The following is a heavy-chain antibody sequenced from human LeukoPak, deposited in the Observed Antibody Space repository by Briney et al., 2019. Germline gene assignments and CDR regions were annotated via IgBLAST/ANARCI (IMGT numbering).Heavy chain of an antibody. J-gene: IGHJ4*02. CDR3: ARGPYYDSSGYVLDY. CDR2: IIPILGIA. D-gene: IGHD3-22*01. CDR1: GGTFSSYT. V-gene: IGHV1-69*02. Sequence: ASVKLSCKASGGTFSSYTISWVRQAPGQGLEWMGRIIPILGIANYAQKFQGRVTIAADKSTSTAYMELSSLRSEDTAVYYCARGPYYDSSGYVLDYWGQGTLVTVSS.